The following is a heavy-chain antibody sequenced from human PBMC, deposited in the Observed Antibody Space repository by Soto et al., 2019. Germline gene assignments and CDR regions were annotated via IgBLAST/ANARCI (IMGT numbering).Heavy chain of an antibody. CDR1: GFTFSNYA. J-gene: IGHJ4*02. Sequence: EVQLLESGGGLVQPGGSLRLSCAASGFTFSNYAMSWVHQAPGKGLEWVSAIRGSGDGTYYAESVKGRFTISRDNSNNTLYLQLNSLRAEDTAVYYCTKRRYSYGPPDYWGQGTLVTVSS. D-gene: IGHD5-18*01. CDR3: TKRRYSYGPPDY. CDR2: IRGSGDGT. V-gene: IGHV3-23*01.